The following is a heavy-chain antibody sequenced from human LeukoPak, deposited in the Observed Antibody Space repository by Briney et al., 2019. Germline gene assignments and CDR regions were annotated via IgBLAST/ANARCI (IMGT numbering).Heavy chain of an antibody. J-gene: IGHJ4*02. CDR3: AKDTGHDFSAADY. D-gene: IGHD3-3*01. CDR1: GFTFSTYG. CDR2: ISGSGRST. Sequence: GESLRLSCAASGFTFSTYGMTWVRQAPGKGLEWVSTISGSGRSTYFADSVKGRFTISRDKSNNTLCLEMNSLRAEDTAVYYCAKDTGHDFSAADYWGQGTLVTVSS. V-gene: IGHV3-23*01.